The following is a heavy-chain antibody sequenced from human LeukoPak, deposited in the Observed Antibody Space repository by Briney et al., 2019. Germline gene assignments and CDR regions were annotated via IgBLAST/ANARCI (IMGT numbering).Heavy chain of an antibody. Sequence: PGGSLRLSCAASGFTFSSYEMNWVRQAPGKGLEWVSDINGSGGSTYYADSVKGRFTISRDNSQNTLYLQLNSLRAEDTAVYYCVPRKEWSCYMDVWGKGTTVTVSS. D-gene: IGHD3-3*01. V-gene: IGHV3-23*01. CDR3: VPRKEWSCYMDV. CDR2: INGSGGST. CDR1: GFTFSSYE. J-gene: IGHJ6*03.